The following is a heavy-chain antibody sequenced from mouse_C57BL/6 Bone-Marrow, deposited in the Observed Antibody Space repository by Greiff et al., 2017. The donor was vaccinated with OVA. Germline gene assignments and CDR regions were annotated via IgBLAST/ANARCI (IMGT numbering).Heavy chain of an antibody. V-gene: IGHV1-5*01. CDR1: GYTFTSYW. CDR3: TELTGPFAY. J-gene: IGHJ3*01. Sequence: EVQLQQSGTVLVRPGASVKMSCKTSGYTFTSYWMHWVKQRPGKGLEWIGVIYPGNSDTSYNQKFKGKAKLTTVTSAITAYMELSSLTNEYSAVYYCTELTGPFAYWGQGTLVTVSA. D-gene: IGHD4-1*01. CDR2: IYPGNSDT.